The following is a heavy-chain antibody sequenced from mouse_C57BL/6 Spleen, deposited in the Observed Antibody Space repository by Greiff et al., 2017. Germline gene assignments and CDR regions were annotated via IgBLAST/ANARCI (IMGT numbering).Heavy chain of an antibody. CDR1: GYSFTGYY. CDR2: INPSTGGT. J-gene: IGHJ4*01. D-gene: IGHD2-5*01. Sequence: VQLQQSGPELVKPGASVKISCKASGYSFTGYYMNWVKQSPEKSLEWIGEINPSTGGTTYKQKFKAKATLTVDKSSSTAYMQLKSLTSEDSAVYYCARPTYYINYHYAMDYWGQGTSVTVSS. CDR3: ARPTYYINYHYAMDY. V-gene: IGHV1-42*01.